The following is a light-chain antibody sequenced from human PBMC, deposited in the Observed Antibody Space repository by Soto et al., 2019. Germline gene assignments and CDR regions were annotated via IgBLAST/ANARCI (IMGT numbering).Light chain of an antibody. CDR1: QSISGW. J-gene: IGKJ4*01. Sequence: DIQMTQSPATLSASVGDRVTLCCRASQSISGWLAWYQQKPGKAPKLLIYNVSIIESGVPSRFSGSGSATEFTLTIISPQPEAVASYYRQQKETSPFTFGGGTKVDI. V-gene: IGKV1-5*03. CDR3: QQKETSPFT. CDR2: NVS.